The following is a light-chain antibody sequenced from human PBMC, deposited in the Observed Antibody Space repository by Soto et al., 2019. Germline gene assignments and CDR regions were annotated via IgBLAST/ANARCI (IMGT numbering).Light chain of an antibody. Sequence: EIVMTQSPATLSVSPGERATLSCRASQNVTSNLAWYQQKPGQAPRLLIYRASTRATGVPARFSGSGSGTEFTLTISSPQSEDFAVYYCQQYNNWPPTFGQGTRLEI. J-gene: IGKJ5*01. CDR1: QNVTSN. CDR2: RAS. CDR3: QQYNNWPPT. V-gene: IGKV3-15*01.